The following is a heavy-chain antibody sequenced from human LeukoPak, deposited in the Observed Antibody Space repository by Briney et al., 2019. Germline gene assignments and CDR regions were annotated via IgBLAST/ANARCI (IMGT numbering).Heavy chain of an antibody. CDR2: INAGNGNT. CDR3: ARSQSDAFDI. Sequence: ASVKVSCKASGYAFTNYAMHWVRQAPGQRLEWMGWINAGNGNTKYSQKFQGRVTIARDTSASAAYMELSSLTSEDTAVYYCARSQSDAFDIWGQGTMVTVSS. V-gene: IGHV1-3*01. CDR1: GYAFTNYA. J-gene: IGHJ3*02.